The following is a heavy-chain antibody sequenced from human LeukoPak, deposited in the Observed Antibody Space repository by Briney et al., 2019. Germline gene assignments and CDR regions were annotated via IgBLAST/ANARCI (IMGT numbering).Heavy chain of an antibody. V-gene: IGHV4-59*01. CDR1: GGSISNYY. CDR2: ISYSGST. J-gene: IGHJ3*02. CDR3: ARALRFDAFDI. Sequence: SETLSLTCTVSGGSISNYYWSWIRQPPGKGLEWIGYISYSGSTNYNPSLKSRVTISVDTSKNQFSLKLRSVTTADTAVYYCARALRFDAFDIWGQGTMVTVSS. D-gene: IGHD3-16*01.